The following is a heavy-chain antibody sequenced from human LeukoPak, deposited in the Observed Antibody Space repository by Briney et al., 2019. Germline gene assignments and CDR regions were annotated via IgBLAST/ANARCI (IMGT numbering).Heavy chain of an antibody. CDR3: ATDINRPGGPEIQPPEGH. CDR1: GYTFTSYY. Sequence: ASVKVSCKASGYTFTSYYMHWVRQAPGQGLEWMGIINPSGGSTSYAQKFQGRVTMTRDTSTSTVYTELSSLRSEDTAVYYCATDINRPGGPEIQPPEGHWGRGTLVTVSS. D-gene: IGHD5-18*01. V-gene: IGHV1-46*01. J-gene: IGHJ4*02. CDR2: INPSGGST.